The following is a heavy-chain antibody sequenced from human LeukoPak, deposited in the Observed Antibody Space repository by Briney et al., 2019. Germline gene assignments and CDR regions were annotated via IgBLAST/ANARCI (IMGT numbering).Heavy chain of an antibody. V-gene: IGHV4-34*01. D-gene: IGHD3-3*01. J-gene: IGHJ4*02. CDR3: AREAYYDFWSGYQPQNYFDY. CDR2: INHSGST. Sequence: SETLSLTCAVYGGSFSGYYWSWIRQPPGKGLEWIGEINHSGSTNYNPSLKSRVTISVDTSKNQFSLKLSSVTAADTAVYYCAREAYYDFWSGYQPQNYFDYWGQGTLVTVSS. CDR1: GGSFSGYY.